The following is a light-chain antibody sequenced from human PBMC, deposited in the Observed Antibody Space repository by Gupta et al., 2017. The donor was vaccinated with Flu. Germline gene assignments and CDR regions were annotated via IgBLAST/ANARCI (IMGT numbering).Light chain of an antibody. CDR1: SSDVGRSNR. V-gene: IGLV2-11*01. CDR3: SSDAGGGTWV. Sequence: QSAPTQPRSVSGSPGPSVTISCPGSSSDVGRSNRVSWYQQRPGKAPKLILYYVTGRPAGVPDRFSGSKSGNTASLTISGLKEDEEADYYGSSDAGGGTWVFGTGTKVTVL. J-gene: IGLJ1*01. CDR2: YVT.